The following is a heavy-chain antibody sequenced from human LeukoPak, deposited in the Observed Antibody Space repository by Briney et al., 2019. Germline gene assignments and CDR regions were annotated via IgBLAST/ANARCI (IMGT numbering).Heavy chain of an antibody. CDR2: IRYDGSNK. CDR3: AKATTHYDFWSGYPYYYYYMDV. Sequence: PGGSLRLSCAASGFTFSSYGMHWVRQAPGKGLEWVAFIRYDGSNKYYADSVKGRFTISRDNSKNTLYLQMNSLRAEDTAVYYCAKATTHYDFWSGYPYYYYYMDVWGKGTTVTVSS. J-gene: IGHJ6*03. D-gene: IGHD3-3*01. V-gene: IGHV3-30*02. CDR1: GFTFSSYG.